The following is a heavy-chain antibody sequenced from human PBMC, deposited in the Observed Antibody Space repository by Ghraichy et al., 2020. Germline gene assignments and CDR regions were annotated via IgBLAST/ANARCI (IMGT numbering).Heavy chain of an antibody. J-gene: IGHJ6*02. D-gene: IGHD3-10*01. V-gene: IGHV4-59*01. Sequence: SETLSLTCTVSGGSISSYYWSWIRQPPGKGLEWIGYIYYSGSTNYNPSLKSRVTISVDTSKNQFSLKLGSVTAADTAVYYCATMVRGVRRGLDYYYYGMDVWGQGTTVTVSS. CDR3: ATMVRGVRRGLDYYYYGMDV. CDR1: GGSISSYY. CDR2: IYYSGST.